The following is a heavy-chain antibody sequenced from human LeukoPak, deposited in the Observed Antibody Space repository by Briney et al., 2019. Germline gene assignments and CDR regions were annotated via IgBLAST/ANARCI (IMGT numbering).Heavy chain of an antibody. V-gene: IGHV3-43*02. CDR2: ISGDGGQA. D-gene: IGHD2-2*01. CDR1: GFTFHDYA. CDR3: ALEPLGYCSSSSCPRWFDP. Sequence: GGSLRLSCAASGFTFHDYAMHWVRQTPGKGLEWLSVISGDGGQAYYAETVKGRFTISGDNSIKSLYLQMNGLRTEDTALYYCALEPLGYCSSSSCPRWFDPRGQGTLVTVSS. J-gene: IGHJ5*02.